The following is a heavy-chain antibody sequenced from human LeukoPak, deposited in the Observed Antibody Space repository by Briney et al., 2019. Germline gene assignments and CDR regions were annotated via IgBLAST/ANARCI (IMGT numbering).Heavy chain of an antibody. D-gene: IGHD1-7*01. J-gene: IGHJ6*03. CDR3: AREVGGTTFYYYMDV. CDR2: INPSGGST. Sequence: GASVKVSCKASGYTFTSYYMHWVRQAPGQGLEWMGIINPSGGSTSYARKFQGRVTMTRDTSTSTVYMELSSLRSEDTAVYYCAREVGGTTFYYYMDVWGKGTTVTVSS. CDR1: GYTFTSYY. V-gene: IGHV1-46*03.